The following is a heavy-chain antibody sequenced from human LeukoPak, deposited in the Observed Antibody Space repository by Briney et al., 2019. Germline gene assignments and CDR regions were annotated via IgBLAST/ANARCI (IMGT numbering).Heavy chain of an antibody. Sequence: GGSLRLSCAASGFTFSSYGMSWVRQTPGKGLEWVSAISGSGGSTYYADSVKGRFTISRDNSKNTLFLQMNSLRAEDTAVYYCAKATSSGYLEYFQHWGQGTLVTVSS. J-gene: IGHJ1*01. D-gene: IGHD3-22*01. CDR3: AKATSSGYLEYFQH. V-gene: IGHV3-23*01. CDR2: ISGSGGST. CDR1: GFTFSSYG.